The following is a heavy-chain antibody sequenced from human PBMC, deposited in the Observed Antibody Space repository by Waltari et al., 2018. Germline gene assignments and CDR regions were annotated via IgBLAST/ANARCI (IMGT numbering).Heavy chain of an antibody. D-gene: IGHD2-15*01. Sequence: EVQLVESGGGLVKPGGSLRLSCAASGFTFSSYSMNWVRQAPGKGLEWVSSISSSSSYIYYADSVKGRFTISRDNAKNSLYLQMNSLRAEDTAVYYCARGVVVVAAFDYWGQGTLVTVSS. J-gene: IGHJ4*02. CDR1: GFTFSSYS. CDR3: ARGVVVVAAFDY. V-gene: IGHV3-21*01. CDR2: ISSSSSYI.